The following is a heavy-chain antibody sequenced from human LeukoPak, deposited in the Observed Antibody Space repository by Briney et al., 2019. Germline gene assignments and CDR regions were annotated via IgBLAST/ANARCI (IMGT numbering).Heavy chain of an antibody. D-gene: IGHD3-10*01. Sequence: SETLSLTCTVSGYSISSGYYWGWIRQPPGKGLEWIGSIYHSGSTYYNPSLKSRVTISVDTSKNQFSLKLSSVTAADTAVYYCARDKVVRGVIISGILGFDPWGQGTLVTVSS. V-gene: IGHV4-38-2*02. CDR1: GYSISSGYY. J-gene: IGHJ5*02. CDR2: IYHSGST. CDR3: ARDKVVRGVIISGILGFDP.